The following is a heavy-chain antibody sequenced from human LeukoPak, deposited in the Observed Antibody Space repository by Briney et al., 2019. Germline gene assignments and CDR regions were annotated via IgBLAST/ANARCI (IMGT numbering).Heavy chain of an antibody. D-gene: IGHD5-24*01. CDR2: INPNSGGT. CDR1: GYTFTGYY. Sequence: GASVKVSCKASGYTFTGYYMHWVRQAPGQGLEWMGWINPNSGGTNYAQKFQGWVTMTRGTSISTAYMELSRLRSDDTAVYYCARAGTVEMTPLDYWGQGTLVTVSS. J-gene: IGHJ4*02. CDR3: ARAGTVEMTPLDY. V-gene: IGHV1-2*04.